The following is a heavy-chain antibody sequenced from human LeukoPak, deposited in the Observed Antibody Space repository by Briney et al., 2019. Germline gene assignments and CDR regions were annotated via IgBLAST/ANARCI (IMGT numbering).Heavy chain of an antibody. CDR1: GGSFSGYY. V-gene: IGHV4-34*01. CDR2: INHSGST. Sequence: SETLSLTCAVYGGSFSGYYWSWIRQPPGKGLEWIGEINHSGSTNYNPSLKSRVTISVDTSKNQFSLKLSSVTAADTAVYYCARDSDSSGWTSNWFDPWGQGTLVTVSS. J-gene: IGHJ5*02. CDR3: ARDSDSSGWTSNWFDP. D-gene: IGHD6-19*01.